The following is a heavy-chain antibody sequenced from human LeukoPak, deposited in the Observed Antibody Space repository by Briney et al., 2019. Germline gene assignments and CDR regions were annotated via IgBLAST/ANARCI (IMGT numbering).Heavy chain of an antibody. Sequence: GGSLRLSCAASGFTFSSNYMSWVRQAPGKGLEWVSVIYSGGSTYYADSVKGRFTISRDNSKNTLYLQMNSLRAEDTAVYYCARGRAGTYAFDIWGQGIMVTVSS. D-gene: IGHD6-19*01. J-gene: IGHJ3*02. V-gene: IGHV3-53*01. CDR1: GFTFSSNY. CDR3: ARGRAGTYAFDI. CDR2: IYSGGST.